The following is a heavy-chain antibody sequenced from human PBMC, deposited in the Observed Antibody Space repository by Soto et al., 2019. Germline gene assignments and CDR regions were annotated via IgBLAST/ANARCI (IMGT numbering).Heavy chain of an antibody. D-gene: IGHD3-3*01. V-gene: IGHV1-69*13. CDR3: ARVGYDFWSGSNMDV. Sequence: ASVKVSCKASGGTFSSYAISWVRQAPGQGLEWMGGIIPIFGTANYAQKFQGRVTITADESTSTAYMELSSLRSEDTAVYYCARVGYDFWSGSNMDVWGKGTTVTVSS. CDR1: GGTFSSYA. J-gene: IGHJ6*03. CDR2: IIPIFGTA.